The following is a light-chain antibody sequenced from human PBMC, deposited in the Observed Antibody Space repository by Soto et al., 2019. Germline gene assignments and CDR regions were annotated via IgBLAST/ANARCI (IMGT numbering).Light chain of an antibody. CDR3: QQYGSSPQT. CDR1: QSVSSNY. Sequence: EIVLTQSPGTLSLSPGERATLSCRASQSVSSNYLAWFQQKPGQAPRLLIYAASSRATGIPDRFSGSGSGTDFTLTISRLEPEDFAVYYFQQYGSSPQTVGQGTKVEIK. J-gene: IGKJ1*01. V-gene: IGKV3-20*01. CDR2: AAS.